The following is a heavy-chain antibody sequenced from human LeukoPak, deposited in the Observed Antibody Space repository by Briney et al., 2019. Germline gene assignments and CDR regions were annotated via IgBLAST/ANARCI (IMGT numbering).Heavy chain of an antibody. V-gene: IGHV3-30-3*01. D-gene: IGHD6-13*01. Sequence: PGGSLRLSCAASGFVFSRYAMHWVRQAPGKGLGWVAGISFDGSNKFYADSVKGRFTISRDNAKNSLYLQMNSLRAEDTAVYYCARDRGYSSGWYEDAFDIWGQGTMVTVSS. CDR2: ISFDGSNK. CDR1: GFVFSRYA. CDR3: ARDRGYSSGWYEDAFDI. J-gene: IGHJ3*02.